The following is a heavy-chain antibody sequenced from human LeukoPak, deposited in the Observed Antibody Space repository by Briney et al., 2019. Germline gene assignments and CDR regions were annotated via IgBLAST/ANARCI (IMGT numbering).Heavy chain of an antibody. CDR2: INHSGST. J-gene: IGHJ4*02. Sequence: SETLSLTCAVYGLSFSGYYWSWIRQPPGKGLEWIGEINHSGSTNYNPSLKSRVTISVDTSKNPFSLKLSSVTAAGTAVYYCARGPNFIGVAMFDHWGQGTLVTVSS. CDR3: ARGPNFIGVAMFDH. CDR1: GLSFSGYY. V-gene: IGHV4-34*01. D-gene: IGHD6-19*01.